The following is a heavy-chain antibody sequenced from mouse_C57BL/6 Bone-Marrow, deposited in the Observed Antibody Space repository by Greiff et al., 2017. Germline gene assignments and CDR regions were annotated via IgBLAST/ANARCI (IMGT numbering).Heavy chain of an antibody. D-gene: IGHD1-1*01. CDR1: GFTFSSYA. Sequence: EVKVVESGGGLVKPGGSLKLSCAASGFTFSSYAMSWVRQTPEKRLEWVATISDGGSYTYYPDNVKGRFTISRDNAKNNLYLQMSHLKSEDTAMYYCARERFTTPYWYFDVWGTGTTVTVSS. V-gene: IGHV5-4*01. CDR2: ISDGGSYT. CDR3: ARERFTTPYWYFDV. J-gene: IGHJ1*03.